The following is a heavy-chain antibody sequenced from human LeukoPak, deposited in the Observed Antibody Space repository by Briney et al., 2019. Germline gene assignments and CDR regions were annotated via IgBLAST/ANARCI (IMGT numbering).Heavy chain of an antibody. CDR1: GGTFSSYA. J-gene: IGHJ4*02. CDR3: ARSKARGITMIVAD. Sequence: SVKVSCKASGGTFSSYAISWVRQAPRQGLEWMGRIIPILGIANYAQKFQGRVTITADKSTSTAYMELSSLRSEDTAVYYCARSKARGITMIVADWGQGTLVTVSS. V-gene: IGHV1-69*04. D-gene: IGHD3-22*01. CDR2: IIPILGIA.